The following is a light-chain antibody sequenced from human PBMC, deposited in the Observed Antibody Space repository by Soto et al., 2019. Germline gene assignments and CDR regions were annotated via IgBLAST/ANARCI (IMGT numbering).Light chain of an antibody. J-gene: IGKJ4*01. V-gene: IGKV3-11*01. CDR1: QTIGNK. Sequence: EIVLAQSPATMSLSPGASVTLSCRATQTIGNKLAWYLQRPGQAPRLLIYDASNRATGIPARFIVSGSETEFTLPLRSLEAEEFAVDYCPQRSNWLTFVGGTKVDIK. CDR2: DAS. CDR3: PQRSNWLT.